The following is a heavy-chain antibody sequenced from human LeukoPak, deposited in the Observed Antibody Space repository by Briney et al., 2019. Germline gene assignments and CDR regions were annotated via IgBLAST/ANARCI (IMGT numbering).Heavy chain of an antibody. CDR2: IHYSGTT. Sequence: SETLSLTCTVSGGSISGYYWIWIRQPPGKGLEWIAYIHYSGTTNFNPSLKSRVTISVDTSKNQFSLKLSSVTAADTAVYYCARLDSIHLITYWGQGTLVTVSS. D-gene: IGHD3-16*01. V-gene: IGHV4-59*08. J-gene: IGHJ4*02. CDR3: ARLDSIHLITY. CDR1: GGSISGYY.